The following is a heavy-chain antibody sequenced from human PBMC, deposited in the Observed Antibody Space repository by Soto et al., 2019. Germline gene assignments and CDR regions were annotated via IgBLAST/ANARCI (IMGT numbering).Heavy chain of an antibody. CDR1: GYTFTSYG. D-gene: IGHD2-15*01. CDR2: ISAYNGNT. CDR3: ARGYCSGGSCWTFDY. V-gene: IGHV1-18*01. J-gene: IGHJ4*02. Sequence: ASVKVSCKASGYTFTSYGISWVRQAPGQGLEWMGWISAYNGNTNYAQKLQGGVTMTTDTSTSTAYMELRSLRSDDTAVYYCARGYCSGGSCWTFDYWGQGTLVTVSS.